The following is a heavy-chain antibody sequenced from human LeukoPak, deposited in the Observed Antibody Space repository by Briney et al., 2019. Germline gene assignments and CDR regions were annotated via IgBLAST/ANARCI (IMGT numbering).Heavy chain of an antibody. Sequence: PPGRSLRLSCAASGFTFDDYAMHWVRQAPGKGLEWVSGINWNSGDLGYADSVKGRFTISRDNAKNFLYLQMNSLRAEDTAVYYCAKDQFSRNGVYDPFDIWGQGTMVTV. V-gene: IGHV3-9*01. CDR1: GFTFDDYA. CDR2: INWNSGDL. CDR3: AKDQFSRNGVYDPFDI. J-gene: IGHJ3*02. D-gene: IGHD2-8*01.